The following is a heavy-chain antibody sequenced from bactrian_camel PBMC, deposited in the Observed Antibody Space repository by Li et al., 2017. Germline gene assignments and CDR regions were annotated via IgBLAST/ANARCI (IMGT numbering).Heavy chain of an antibody. D-gene: IGHD2*01. CDR3: VADETCVRWYLPAGSADFGA. CDR1: GHTYASHIYN. CDR2: IYSGGEPT. V-gene: IGHV3S40*01. J-gene: IGHJ6*01. Sequence: VQLVESGGGSVQAGGSLRLSCAISGHTYASHIYNMAWFRQAPGEEREGVAGIYSGGEPTYYDEFVKGRFTISRDNRENTVYLEMNNLKPEDTAMYYCVADETCVRWYLPAGSADFGAWGQGTHVTVS.